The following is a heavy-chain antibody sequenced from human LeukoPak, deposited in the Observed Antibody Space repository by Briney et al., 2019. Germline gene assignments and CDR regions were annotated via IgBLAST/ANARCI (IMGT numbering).Heavy chain of an antibody. CDR3: ASIQGELGIDYFDY. D-gene: IGHD7-27*01. CDR2: ISGSGGST. J-gene: IGHJ4*02. V-gene: IGHV3-23*01. CDR1: GFTFSSYA. Sequence: GGSLRLSCAASGFTFSSYAMSWVRQAPGKGLEWVSAISGSGGSTYYADSVKGRFTISRDNSMNTLYLQMNSLRAEDTAVYYCASIQGELGIDYFDYWGQGTLVTVSS.